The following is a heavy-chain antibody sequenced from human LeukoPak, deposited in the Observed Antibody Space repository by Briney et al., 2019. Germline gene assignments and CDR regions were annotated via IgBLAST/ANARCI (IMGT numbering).Heavy chain of an antibody. D-gene: IGHD3-10*01. CDR2: IKSKTDGGTT. Sequence: GGSLSLTCTVSGFTFSNAWTNWVRQAPGKGLEWVGRIKSKTDGGTTDYAVPVKGRFTISRDDSKNTLYLQMNSLKTEDTAVYYCSTITDYYANSVFSYWGQGTLVTVSS. CDR1: GFTFSNAW. V-gene: IGHV3-15*01. CDR3: STITDYYANSVFSY. J-gene: IGHJ4*02.